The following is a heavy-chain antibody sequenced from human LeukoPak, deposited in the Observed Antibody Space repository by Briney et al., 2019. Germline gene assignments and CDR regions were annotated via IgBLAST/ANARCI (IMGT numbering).Heavy chain of an antibody. Sequence: GGSLRLSCAASGFTFSDYNMNWVRPAPGKGLEWVSYITNGGSTIHHADSVKGRFTISRDNAKKTLYLQMNSLRAEDTAVYYCARSIGLTGGGVDVWGQGTTVTVSS. CDR2: ITNGGSTI. CDR1: GFTFSDYN. CDR3: ARSIGLTGGGVDV. D-gene: IGHD3-9*01. J-gene: IGHJ6*02. V-gene: IGHV3-11*01.